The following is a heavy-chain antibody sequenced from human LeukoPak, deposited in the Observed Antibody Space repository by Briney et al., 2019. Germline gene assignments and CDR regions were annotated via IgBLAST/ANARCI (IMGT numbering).Heavy chain of an antibody. J-gene: IGHJ4*02. CDR3: ARDSGSYLGDY. D-gene: IGHD1-26*01. CDR2: IWYDGSNE. CDR1: GFTFRSYG. V-gene: IGHV3-33*01. Sequence: GGSLRLSCGASGFTFRSYGMHWVRQAPGKGLEWVAVIWYDGSNEYYADSVKGRFTITRDNAKNMLYLQMNSLRAEDTAVYYCARDSGSYLGDYWGQGTLVTVSS.